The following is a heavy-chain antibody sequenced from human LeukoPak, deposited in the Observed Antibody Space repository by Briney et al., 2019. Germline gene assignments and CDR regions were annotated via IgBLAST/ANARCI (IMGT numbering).Heavy chain of an antibody. Sequence: PGGSLRLSCAASGFTFSSYAMSWVRQAPGKGLEWVSAISGSGGSTYYADSVKGRFTISRVNSKNTLYLQMNSLRAEDTAVYYCAKLNYYDSSGYYTGRGHFDYWGQGTLVTVSS. CDR2: ISGSGGST. CDR3: AKLNYYDSSGYYTGRGHFDY. J-gene: IGHJ4*02. V-gene: IGHV3-23*01. CDR1: GFTFSSYA. D-gene: IGHD3-22*01.